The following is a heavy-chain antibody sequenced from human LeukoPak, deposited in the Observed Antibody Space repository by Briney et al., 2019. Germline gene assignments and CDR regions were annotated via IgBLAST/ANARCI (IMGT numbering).Heavy chain of an antibody. CDR1: GYTFSYYW. V-gene: IGHV5-51*01. CDR2: IYPADSDT. D-gene: IGHD6-13*01. J-gene: IGHJ3*02. Sequence: GESLKISCKGPGYTFSYYWIGWVRQMPGTGLEWMGIIYPADSDTRYSPSFQGQVTISADKSISTVYLQWSSLKASDTAIYYCARTTAAAVDAFDIWGQGTMVTISS. CDR3: ARTTAAAVDAFDI.